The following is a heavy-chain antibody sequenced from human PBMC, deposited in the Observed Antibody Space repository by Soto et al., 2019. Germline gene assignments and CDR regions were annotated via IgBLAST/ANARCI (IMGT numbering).Heavy chain of an antibody. V-gene: IGHV4-59*08. CDR1: GGCISSYY. CDR2: IYYSGST. Sequence: PSETLSLTCTVSGGCISSYYWSWIRQPPGKGLEWIGYIYYSGSTNYNPSLKSRVTISVDTSKNQFSLKLSSVTAADTAVYYCARSRYSGYVSFDYWGEETLLTFPS. CDR3: ARSRYSGYVSFDY. D-gene: IGHD5-12*01. J-gene: IGHJ4*02.